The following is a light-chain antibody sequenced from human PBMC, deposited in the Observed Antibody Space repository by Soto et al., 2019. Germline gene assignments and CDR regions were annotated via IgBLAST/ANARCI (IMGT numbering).Light chain of an antibody. V-gene: IGKV3-20*01. CDR3: QQDDRSPI. CDR2: GAS. CDR1: QSIRNSH. J-gene: IGKJ4*01. Sequence: EIVLTQSPGALSLSPGERATLSCRASQSIRNSHSAWYQQKPGQAPRLLIYGASNRATGVSDRFSGSGSGTVFTLTITRLEPEDSALYYCQQDDRSPIFGGGTKVEI.